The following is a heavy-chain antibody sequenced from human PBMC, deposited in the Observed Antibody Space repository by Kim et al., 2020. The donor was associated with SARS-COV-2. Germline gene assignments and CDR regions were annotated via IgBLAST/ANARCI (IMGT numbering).Heavy chain of an antibody. J-gene: IGHJ4*02. V-gene: IGHV3-21*01. CDR3: ARQHYGDYVFEGDY. Sequence: GGSLRLSCAASGFTFSSYSMNWVRQAPGKGLEWVSSISSSSSYIYYADSVKGRFTISRDNAKNSLYLQMNSLRAEETAVYYCARQHYGDYVFEGDYWGQGTLVTVSS. CDR1: GFTFSSYS. D-gene: IGHD4-17*01. CDR2: ISSSSSYI.